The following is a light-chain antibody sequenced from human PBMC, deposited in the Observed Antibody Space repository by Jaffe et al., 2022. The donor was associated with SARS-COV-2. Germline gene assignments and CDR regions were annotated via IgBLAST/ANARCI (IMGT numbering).Light chain of an antibody. Sequence: QSVLTQPPSVSAAPGQTVTISCSGSSSNIGKNYVSWYQQFPGTAPKLLIYDNNKRPSGIPDRFSGSKSGTSATLGITGLQTGDEADYYCGTWDGGLSAVVFGGGTKLTVL. CDR2: DNN. J-gene: IGLJ2*01. V-gene: IGLV1-51*01. CDR3: GTWDGGLSAVV. CDR1: SSNIGKNY.